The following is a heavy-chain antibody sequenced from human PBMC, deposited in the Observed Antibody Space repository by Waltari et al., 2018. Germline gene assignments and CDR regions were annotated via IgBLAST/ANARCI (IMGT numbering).Heavy chain of an antibody. CDR3: ARALGSSRRGYYYYGMDV. CDR1: GGSFSGYY. D-gene: IGHD6-13*01. Sequence: QVQLQQWGAGLLKPSETLSLTCAVYGGSFSGYYWSWLRQPPGKGLEWIGEINHSGSTNYNPSLKSRVTIAVDTSKNQFSLKLSSVTAADTAVYYCARALGSSRRGYYYYGMDVWGQGTTVTVSS. J-gene: IGHJ6*02. CDR2: INHSGST. V-gene: IGHV4-34*01.